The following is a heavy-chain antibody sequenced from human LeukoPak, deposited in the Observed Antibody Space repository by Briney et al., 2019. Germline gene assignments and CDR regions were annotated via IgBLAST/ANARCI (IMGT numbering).Heavy chain of an antibody. CDR1: GGSISSPTFY. Sequence: PSETLSLTCTVSGGSISSPTFYWGWIRQPPGKGLEWIGSIYYSGSTYNNPSLKSRVTISVATSKNQFSLNLSSVTAADTAVYYCARLVRTPSSTFDFWGQGTLVTVSS. CDR2: IYYSGST. CDR3: ARLVRTPSSTFDF. D-gene: IGHD1-26*01. V-gene: IGHV4-39*01. J-gene: IGHJ4*02.